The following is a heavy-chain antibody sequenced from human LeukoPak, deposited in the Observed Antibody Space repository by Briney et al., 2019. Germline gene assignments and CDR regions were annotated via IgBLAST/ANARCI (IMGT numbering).Heavy chain of an antibody. Sequence: ASVKVSCKASGYTFTCYYMHWVRQAPGQGLEWMGWINPNSGGTNYAQKFQGRVTMTRDTSISTAYMELSRLRSDDTAVYYCASASLPGIAVADYYYYMDVWGKGTTVTVSS. V-gene: IGHV1-2*02. CDR3: ASASLPGIAVADYYYYMDV. CDR1: GYTFTCYY. J-gene: IGHJ6*03. D-gene: IGHD6-19*01. CDR2: INPNSGGT.